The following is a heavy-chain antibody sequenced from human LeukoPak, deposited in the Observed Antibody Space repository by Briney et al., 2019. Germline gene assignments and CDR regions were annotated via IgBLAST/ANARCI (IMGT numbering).Heavy chain of an antibody. CDR3: ARERSGGWYFPLDY. CDR1: GYTFTSYG. V-gene: IGHV1-18*01. Sequence: ASVKVSCKASGYTFTSYGISWVRQAPGQGLEWMGWISVYNGNTNYAQKLQGRVTMTTDTSTSTAYMELRSLRSDDTAVYYCARERSGGWYFPLDYWGQGTPVTVSS. D-gene: IGHD6-19*01. CDR2: ISVYNGNT. J-gene: IGHJ4*02.